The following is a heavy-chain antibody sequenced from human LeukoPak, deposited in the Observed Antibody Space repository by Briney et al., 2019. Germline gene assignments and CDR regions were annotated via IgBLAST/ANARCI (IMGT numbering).Heavy chain of an antibody. D-gene: IGHD2-2*01. CDR1: GYTFTSYG. Sequence: ASVKVSCKASGYTFTSYGISWVRQAPGQGLGWMGWISAYNGNANYAQKLQGRVTMTTDTSTSTAYMELRSLRSDDTAVYYCARGGYCSSTSCSSYAFDIWGQGTMVTVSS. J-gene: IGHJ3*02. CDR2: ISAYNGNA. V-gene: IGHV1-18*01. CDR3: ARGGYCSSTSCSSYAFDI.